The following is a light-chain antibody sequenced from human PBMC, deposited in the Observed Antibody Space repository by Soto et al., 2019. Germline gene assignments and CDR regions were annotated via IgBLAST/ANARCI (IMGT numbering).Light chain of an antibody. CDR1: QDVSSY. CDR2: EAS. V-gene: IGKV1-39*01. CDR3: QQSYGSPPFT. Sequence: DIQLTQSPSPLSASVGDRVYITCRTSQDVSSYLNWYQAKPGKAPKLLVYEASTWESGVPSRFSGSGSGKDFPLTISSLQPEDSATYYCQQSYGSPPFTFGPGTRVDI. J-gene: IGKJ3*01.